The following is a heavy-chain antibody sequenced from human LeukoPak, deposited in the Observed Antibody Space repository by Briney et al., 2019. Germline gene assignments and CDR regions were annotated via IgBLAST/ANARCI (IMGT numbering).Heavy chain of an antibody. D-gene: IGHD4-17*01. CDR1: GYTFTGYY. CDR3: ARSNTVTTFYFDY. Sequence: ASVKVSCKASGYTFTGYYMHWVRQAPGQGLEWMGWINPNSGGINYAQKFQGRVAMTRDTSISTAYMELSRLRSDDTAVYYCARSNTVTTFYFDYWGQGTLVTVSS. CDR2: INPNSGGI. J-gene: IGHJ4*02. V-gene: IGHV1-2*02.